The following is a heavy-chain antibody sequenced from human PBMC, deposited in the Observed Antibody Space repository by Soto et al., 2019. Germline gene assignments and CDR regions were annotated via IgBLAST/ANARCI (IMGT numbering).Heavy chain of an antibody. CDR1: GFTFSSYS. V-gene: IGHV3-21*01. CDR3: ASHTVSEPYYYYYYMDV. CDR2: ISSSSSYI. Sequence: GGSLRLSCAASGFTFSSYSMNWVRQAPGKGLEWVSSISSSSSYIYYADSVKGRFTISRDNAKNSLYLQMNSLRAEDTAVYYCASHTVSEPYYYYYYMDVWGKGTTVTVSS. D-gene: IGHD4-17*01. J-gene: IGHJ6*03.